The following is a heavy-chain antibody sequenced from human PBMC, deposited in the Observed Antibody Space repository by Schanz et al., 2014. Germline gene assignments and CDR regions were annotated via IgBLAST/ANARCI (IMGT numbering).Heavy chain of an antibody. J-gene: IGHJ6*02. CDR1: GYTLKNYG. V-gene: IGHV1-18*01. CDR3: ARHRFGVFYYGLDV. D-gene: IGHD3-10*01. Sequence: QAQLMQSGPELKRPGASVKVSCTASGYTLKNYGNSWVRQAPGLGLEWMGWISDYNGKTNYAQKFQDRVIMSTDRSSSTAYLELRSLTSDDSAIYYCARHRFGVFYYGLDVWGQGTTILVSS. CDR2: ISDYNGKT.